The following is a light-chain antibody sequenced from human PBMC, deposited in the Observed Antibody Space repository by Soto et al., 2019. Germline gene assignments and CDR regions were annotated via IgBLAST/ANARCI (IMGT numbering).Light chain of an antibody. CDR2: GAS. V-gene: IGKV3D-20*02. CDR3: QQRADWPIT. CDR1: QSVSSSY. J-gene: IGKJ5*01. Sequence: EIVLTQSPGTLSLSPGERATLSCRASQSVSSSYLAWYQQKPGQAPRLVIYGASSRAAGIPDRFSGSGSGTDFTLTISRLEPEDFAVYYCQQRADWPITFGQGTRLEIK.